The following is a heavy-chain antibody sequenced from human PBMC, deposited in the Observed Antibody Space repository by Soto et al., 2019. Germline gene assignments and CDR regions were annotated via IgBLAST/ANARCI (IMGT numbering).Heavy chain of an antibody. Sequence: ASVKVSCKASGYTFTRYGISWVRQAPGQGLEWMGWISAYNGNTNYAQKLQGRVTMTADTSTSTAYMELSSLRSEDTAVYYCARVRGCGGDCYSNDAFDIWGQGTMVTVSS. CDR1: GYTFTRYG. CDR2: ISAYNGNT. CDR3: ARVRGCGGDCYSNDAFDI. V-gene: IGHV1-18*01. J-gene: IGHJ3*02. D-gene: IGHD2-21*02.